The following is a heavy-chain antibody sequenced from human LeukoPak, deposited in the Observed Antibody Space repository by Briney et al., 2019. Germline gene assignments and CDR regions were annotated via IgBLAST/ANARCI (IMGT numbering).Heavy chain of an antibody. J-gene: IGHJ4*02. CDR3: AKTHSVEQRGYFDY. CDR1: GFTFTTYA. Sequence: GGSLRLSCAASGFTFTTYAMSWVRQAPGKGLEWVSSIANDGGSTYYADSVKGRFTISRDNSRNTVYLQMNSLRAEDMAVYYCAKTHSVEQRGYFDYWGQGALVPVSS. D-gene: IGHD1/OR15-1a*01. V-gene: IGHV3-23*01. CDR2: IANDGGST.